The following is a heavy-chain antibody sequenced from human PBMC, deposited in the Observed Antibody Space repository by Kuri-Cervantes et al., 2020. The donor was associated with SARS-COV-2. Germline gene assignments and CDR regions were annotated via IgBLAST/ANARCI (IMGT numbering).Heavy chain of an antibody. J-gene: IGHJ6*02. CDR2: ISSSSSYI. Sequence: GGSLRLSRAASGFTFSSYSMNWVRQAPGKGLEWVSSISSSSSYIYYADSVKGRFTISRDNAKNSLYLQMNSLRAEDTAVYYCARGGLGGQLVDGMDVWGQGTTVTVSS. D-gene: IGHD6-6*01. CDR1: GFTFSSYS. V-gene: IGHV3-21*01. CDR3: ARGGLGGQLVDGMDV.